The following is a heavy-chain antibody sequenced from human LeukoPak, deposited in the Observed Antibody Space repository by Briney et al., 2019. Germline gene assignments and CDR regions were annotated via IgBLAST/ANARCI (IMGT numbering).Heavy chain of an antibody. J-gene: IGHJ5*02. V-gene: IGHV3-11*01. CDR1: GFTFSDYY. CDR2: ISSSGSTI. Sequence: GGSLRLSCAASGFTFSDYYMSWIRQAPGKGLEWVSYISSSGSTIYYADSVKGRFTISRDNAKNSVYLQMNSLRSEDTASYHCARDRCSSTSCYNTPNWFDPWGQGTLVTVSS. CDR3: ARDRCSSTSCYNTPNWFDP. D-gene: IGHD2-2*02.